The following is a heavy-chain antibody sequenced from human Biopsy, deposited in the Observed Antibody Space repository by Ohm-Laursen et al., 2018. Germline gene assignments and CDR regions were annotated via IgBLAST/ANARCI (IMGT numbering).Heavy chain of an antibody. CDR3: ATKLTGYFHH. Sequence: SVKVSCKSPGGTFSNYGVNWVRQAPGQGLEWLGGSIPILGTGNYAQKFQDRVTVAADTSTSTATMELRSLRSGDTAVYYCATKLTGYFHHWGQGTLVIVSS. J-gene: IGHJ1*01. CDR2: SIPILGTG. D-gene: IGHD3-9*01. V-gene: IGHV1-69*06. CDR1: GGTFSNYG.